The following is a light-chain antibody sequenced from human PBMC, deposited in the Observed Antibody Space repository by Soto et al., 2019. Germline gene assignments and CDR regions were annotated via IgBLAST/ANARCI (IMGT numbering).Light chain of an antibody. CDR1: RSITNH. CDR2: DAS. J-gene: IGKJ1*01. Sequence: DIQMTQSPSSLSASVGDRVTFTCRPSRSITNHLNWYQQRPGRAPKLLVYDASTLYTGVPSRFSGTISGSDFTLTISSLQPEDFATYYCLQTYRTPRKVGQGTKVTVK. V-gene: IGKV1-39*01. CDR3: LQTYRTPRK.